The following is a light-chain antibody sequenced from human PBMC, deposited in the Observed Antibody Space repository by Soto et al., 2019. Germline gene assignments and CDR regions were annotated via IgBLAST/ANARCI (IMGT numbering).Light chain of an antibody. CDR3: QSYDDSLSVHYV. J-gene: IGLJ1*01. CDR2: GNT. CDR1: SSNIGSTYD. V-gene: IGLV1-40*01. Sequence: QSVLTQPPSVSGAPGQRVTISWTGSSSNIGSTYDVQWYQQLPGTAPKLLIHGNTNRPSGVPDRFSGSKSGTSASLAITGLQADDEADYYCQSYDDSLSVHYVFGTGTKVTVL.